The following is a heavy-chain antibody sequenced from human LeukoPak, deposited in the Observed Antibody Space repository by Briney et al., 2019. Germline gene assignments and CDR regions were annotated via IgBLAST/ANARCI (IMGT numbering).Heavy chain of an antibody. J-gene: IGHJ4*02. CDR1: GFTFSDHY. Sequence: GGSLRLSCAASGFTFSDHYMDWVRQAPGKGLEWVGRSRNKVNSYTTEYAASVKGRFTISRDDSKSPVYLQMNSLKIEDTAVYFCARSPGHSSSWSYYFDYWGQGTLVTVSS. CDR3: ARSPGHSSSWSYYFDY. V-gene: IGHV3-72*01. D-gene: IGHD6-13*01. CDR2: SRNKVNSYTT.